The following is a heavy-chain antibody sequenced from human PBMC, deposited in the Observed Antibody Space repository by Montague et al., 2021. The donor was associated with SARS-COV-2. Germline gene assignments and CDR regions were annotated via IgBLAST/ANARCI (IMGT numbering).Heavy chain of an antibody. CDR1: GGSISSGGYY. J-gene: IGHJ3*02. CDR3: ARASITMIVVVNAFDI. Sequence: TLSLTCTVSGGSISSGGYYWGWIRQHPGKGLEWIGCIYYSGSTYYNPSLKSRVTISVDTSKNQFSLKLSSVTAADTAVYYCARASITMIVVVNAFDIWGQGTLVTVSS. V-gene: IGHV4-31*03. CDR2: IYYSGST. D-gene: IGHD3-22*01.